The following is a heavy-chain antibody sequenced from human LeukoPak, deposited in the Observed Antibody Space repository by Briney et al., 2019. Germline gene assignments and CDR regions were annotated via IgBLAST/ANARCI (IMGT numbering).Heavy chain of an antibody. J-gene: IGHJ4*02. CDR2: INPNSGGT. CDR1: GYTFTGYY. CDR3: ARGVEMATMDFDY. V-gene: IGHV1-2*02. D-gene: IGHD5-24*01. Sequence: ASVKVSCKASGYTFTGYYMHWVRQAPGQGLEWMGWINPNSGGTNYAQKFQGRVTMTRDTSISTAYMELNRLRSDDTAVYYCARGVEMATMDFDYWGQGTLVTVSS.